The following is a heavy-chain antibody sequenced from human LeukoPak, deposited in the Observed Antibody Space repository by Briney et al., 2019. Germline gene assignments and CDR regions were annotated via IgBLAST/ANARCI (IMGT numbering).Heavy chain of an antibody. D-gene: IGHD3-16*01. CDR3: ARAAVGVTRYFDY. J-gene: IGHJ4*02. CDR2: IYYSGST. Sequence: PSETLPLTCTVSGGSISSYYWNWFRQPPGKGLEWIGYIYYSGSTNYNPSLKSRVTISVDTSKNQFSLKLRSVTAADTAVYYCARAAVGVTRYFDYWGQGTLVTVSS. CDR1: GGSISSYY. V-gene: IGHV4-59*01.